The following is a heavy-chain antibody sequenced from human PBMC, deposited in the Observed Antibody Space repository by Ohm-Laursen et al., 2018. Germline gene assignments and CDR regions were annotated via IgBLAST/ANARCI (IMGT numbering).Heavy chain of an antibody. CDR3: VRDRRGGSIELRA. CDR2: INQDGSEK. Sequence: SLRLSCAASGFTFSTYWMNWFRQAPGKGLESVAGINQDGSEKYFVDSVRGRFTIYRDNAKNSLYLQMNSLRAEDTAVYYCVRDRRGGSIELRAGGQGALVTVSS. CDR1: GFTFSTYW. D-gene: IGHD6-6*01. V-gene: IGHV3-7*01. J-gene: IGHJ4*02.